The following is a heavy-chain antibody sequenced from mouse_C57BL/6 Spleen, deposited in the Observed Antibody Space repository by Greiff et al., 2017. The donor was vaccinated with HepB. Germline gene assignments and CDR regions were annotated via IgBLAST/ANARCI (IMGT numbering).Heavy chain of an antibody. CDR2: IYPSDSET. CDR1: GYTFTSYW. J-gene: IGHJ4*01. CDR3: ARYYYGSSFYAMDY. V-gene: IGHV1-61*01. Sequence: QVQLKQSGAELVRPGSSVKLSCKASGYTFTSYWMDWVKQRPGQGLEWIGNIYPSDSETHYNQKFKDKATLTVDKSSSTAYMQLSSLTSEDSAVYYCARYYYGSSFYAMDYWGQGTSVTVSS. D-gene: IGHD1-1*01.